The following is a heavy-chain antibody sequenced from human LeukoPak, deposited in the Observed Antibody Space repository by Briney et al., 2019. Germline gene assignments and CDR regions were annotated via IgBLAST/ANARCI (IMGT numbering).Heavy chain of an antibody. CDR1: GYTFTSYG. CDR3: ARGHRGYSYGYDY. CDR2: MNPNSGNT. D-gene: IGHD5-18*01. J-gene: IGHJ4*02. Sequence: ASVKVSCTASGYTFTSYGISWVRQAPGQGLEWMGWMNPNSGNTGYAQKFQGRVTMTRNTSISTAYMELSSLRSEDTAVYYCARGHRGYSYGYDYWGQGTLVTVSS. V-gene: IGHV1-8*02.